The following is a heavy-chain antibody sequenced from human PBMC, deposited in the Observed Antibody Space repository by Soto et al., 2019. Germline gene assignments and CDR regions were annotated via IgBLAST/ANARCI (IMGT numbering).Heavy chain of an antibody. D-gene: IGHD6-19*01. V-gene: IGHV3-30*18. CDR2: VSHDGSKK. Sequence: QVQLVESGGGVVQPGRSLRLSCEASGFTFSNYGMHWVRQAPGKGLEWVAIVSHDGSKKYYKDSVKGRITISRDKSKNTLDLQMNSLRAEDTAVYYCAKDTTSGWGGAFDYWGQGALVTVSS. CDR1: GFTFSNYG. CDR3: AKDTTSGWGGAFDY. J-gene: IGHJ4*02.